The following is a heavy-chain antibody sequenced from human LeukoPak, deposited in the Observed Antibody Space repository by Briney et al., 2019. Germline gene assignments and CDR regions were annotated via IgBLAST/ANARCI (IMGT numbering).Heavy chain of an antibody. D-gene: IGHD3-9*01. Sequence: SQTLSLTCTVSGGSISSYYWSWIRQSPGKGLEWIGHIYSSGSTNYNPSLKSRVTISVDTSKNQFSLKLSSVTAADTAVYYCARGILTGYSTFDYWGQGTLVTVSS. V-gene: IGHV4-59*12. CDR3: ARGILTGYSTFDY. J-gene: IGHJ4*02. CDR2: IYSSGST. CDR1: GGSISSYY.